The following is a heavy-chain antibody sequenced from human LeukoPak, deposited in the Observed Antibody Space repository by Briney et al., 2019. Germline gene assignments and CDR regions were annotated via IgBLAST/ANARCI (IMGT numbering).Heavy chain of an antibody. Sequence: SETLSLTCSVSGASVTTYPYYWTWIRQPPGKGLEWIGSVTYSGNTFYNPSLKSRVTIPIDASKSQFSLNLSSVTAADTAIYFCARTPTGLPNWFDSWGQGTLVTVSS. V-gene: IGHV4-39*07. D-gene: IGHD2-8*02. CDR1: GASVTTYPYY. J-gene: IGHJ5*01. CDR3: ARTPTGLPNWFDS. CDR2: VTYSGNT.